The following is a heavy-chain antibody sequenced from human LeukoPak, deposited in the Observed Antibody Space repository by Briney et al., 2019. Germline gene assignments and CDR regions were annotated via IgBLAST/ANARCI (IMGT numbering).Heavy chain of an antibody. CDR1: GGSISSYY. J-gene: IGHJ6*03. CDR3: RTAMVTQSYYYYMDV. CDR2: INHSGST. V-gene: IGHV4-34*01. D-gene: IGHD5-18*01. Sequence: SETLSLTCTVSGGSISSYYWSWIRQPPGKGLEWIGEINHSGSTNYNPSLKSRVTISVDTSKNQFSLKLSSVTAADTAVYYCRTAMVTQSYYYYMDVWGKGTTVTVSS.